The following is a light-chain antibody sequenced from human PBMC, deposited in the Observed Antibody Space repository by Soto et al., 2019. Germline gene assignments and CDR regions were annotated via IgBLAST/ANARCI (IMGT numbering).Light chain of an antibody. CDR3: GTWDTSLSAWV. CDR1: TSNIGNDY. Sequence: QSVLTQPHSVSAAPGQKVTISCSGSTSNIGNDYVSWYQQLPGTAPKLPIYGNNKRPSGIPDRFSGSKSGTSATLGTTGLQTGDEADYYCGTWDTSLSAWVFGGGTKVTVL. CDR2: GNN. J-gene: IGLJ3*02. V-gene: IGLV1-51*02.